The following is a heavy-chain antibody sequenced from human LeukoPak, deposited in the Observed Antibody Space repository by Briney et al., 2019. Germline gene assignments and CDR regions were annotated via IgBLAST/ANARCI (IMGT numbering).Heavy chain of an antibody. CDR2: ISYDGSNK. J-gene: IGHJ6*02. Sequence: GGSLRLSCAASRFTFSSYAMHWVRQAPGKGLEWVAVISYDGSNKYYADSVKGRFTISRDNSKNTLYLQMNSLRAEDTAVYYCARDPNIVVVPAALYGMDVWGQGTTVTVSS. CDR1: RFTFSSYA. D-gene: IGHD2-2*01. CDR3: ARDPNIVVVPAALYGMDV. V-gene: IGHV3-30-3*01.